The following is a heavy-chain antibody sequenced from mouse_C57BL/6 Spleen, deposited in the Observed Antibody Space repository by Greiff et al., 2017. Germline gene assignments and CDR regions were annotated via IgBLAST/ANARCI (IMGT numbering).Heavy chain of an antibody. J-gene: IGHJ2*01. CDR3: ARYDRGLRDLDY. Sequence: QVQLQQSGPELVKPGASVKISCKASGYAFSSSWMNWVKQRPGKGLEWIGRIYPGDGDTNYNGKFKGKATLTADKSSSTAYMQLSSLTSEDSAVYFCARYDRGLRDLDYWGQGTTLTVSS. V-gene: IGHV1-82*01. D-gene: IGHD2-2*01. CDR1: GYAFSSSW. CDR2: IYPGDGDT.